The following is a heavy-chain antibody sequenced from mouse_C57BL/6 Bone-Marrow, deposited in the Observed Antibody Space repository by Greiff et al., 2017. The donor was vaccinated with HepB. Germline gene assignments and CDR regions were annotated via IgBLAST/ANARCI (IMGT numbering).Heavy chain of an antibody. V-gene: IGHV7-1*01. CDR3: ARDANYPMDY. CDR1: GFTFSDFY. Sequence: EVQLVESGGGLVQSGRSLRLSCATSGFTFSDFYMEWVRQAPGKGLEWIAASRNKANDYTTEYSASVKGRFIVSRDTSQSILYLQMNALRAEDTAIYYCARDANYPMDYWGQGTSVTVSS. CDR2: SRNKANDYTT. J-gene: IGHJ4*01. D-gene: IGHD2-1*01.